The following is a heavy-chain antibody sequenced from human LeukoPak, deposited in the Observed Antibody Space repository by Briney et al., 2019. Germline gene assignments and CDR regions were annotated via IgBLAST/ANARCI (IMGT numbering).Heavy chain of an antibody. CDR2: IYYSGST. V-gene: IGHV4-59*01. CDR3: ARTTWTAFDY. Sequence: PSETLSLTCTVSGGSISSYYWSWIRQPPPPRLEWIGYIYYSGSTNYNPSLKSRVTISVDTSKNQFSLKLSSVTAADTAVYYCARTTWTAFDYWGQGTLVTVSS. CDR1: GGSISSYY. D-gene: IGHD3/OR15-3a*01. J-gene: IGHJ4*02.